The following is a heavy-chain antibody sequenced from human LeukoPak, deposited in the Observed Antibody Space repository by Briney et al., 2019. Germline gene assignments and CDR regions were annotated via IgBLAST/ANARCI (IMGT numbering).Heavy chain of an antibody. CDR1: GSTFSSYT. J-gene: IGHJ4*02. D-gene: IGHD1-26*01. CDR3: ARDPSGSYYRFDY. V-gene: IGHV3-21*01. CDR2: ISSSSIYI. Sequence: GGSLRLSCAASGSTFSSYTMNWVRQAPGKGLEWVSSISSSSIYIYYADSVKGRFTISRDNAKNSLYLQMNSLRAEDTAVYYCARDPSGSYYRFDYWGQGTLVTVSS.